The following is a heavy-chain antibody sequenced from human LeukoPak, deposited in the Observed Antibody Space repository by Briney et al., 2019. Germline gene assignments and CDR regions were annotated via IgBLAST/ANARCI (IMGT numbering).Heavy chain of an antibody. CDR2: ISGSGGST. J-gene: IGHJ4*02. Sequence: GGSLRLSCAASGFTFSSYAMSWVRQAPGKGLEWVSAISGSGGSTYYADSVKGRFTISRDNSKNTLYPQMNSLRAEDTAVYYCAKGGFRRGYDILTGYYPNWGQGTLVTVSS. CDR3: AKGGFRRGYDILTGYYPN. D-gene: IGHD3-9*01. CDR1: GFTFSSYA. V-gene: IGHV3-23*01.